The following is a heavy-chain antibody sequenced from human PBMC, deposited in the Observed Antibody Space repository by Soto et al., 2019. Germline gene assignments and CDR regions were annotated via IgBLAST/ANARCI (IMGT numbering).Heavy chain of an antibody. J-gene: IGHJ6*02. Sequence: ASVKVSCKASGYTFTSYGISWVRQAPGQGLEWMGWISAYNGNTNYAQKFQGRVTITADKSTSTAYMELSSLRSEDTAVYYCARPHYDFWSGPRPSYYYYGMDVWGQGTTVTVSS. CDR1: GYTFTSYG. D-gene: IGHD3-3*01. CDR2: ISAYNGNT. V-gene: IGHV1-18*01. CDR3: ARPHYDFWSGPRPSYYYYGMDV.